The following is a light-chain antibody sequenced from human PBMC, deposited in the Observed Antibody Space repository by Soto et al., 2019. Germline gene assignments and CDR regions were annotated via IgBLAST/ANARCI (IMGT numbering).Light chain of an antibody. CDR2: GTS. Sequence: AIQMTQSPSSLSASVGDRVIITCRASQAIRTELGWYQQRPGKAPKLLIYGTSNLQSGVPSRVSGSGSGTDFTLTINGLQPEDFETYYCLQDYSYPRTFGQGTKVDVK. V-gene: IGKV1-6*01. CDR1: QAIRTE. CDR3: LQDYSYPRT. J-gene: IGKJ1*01.